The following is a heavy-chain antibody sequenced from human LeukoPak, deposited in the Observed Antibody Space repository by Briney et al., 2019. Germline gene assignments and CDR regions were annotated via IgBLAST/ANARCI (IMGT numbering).Heavy chain of an antibody. J-gene: IGHJ1*01. D-gene: IGHD3-16*01. CDR2: ISPSGGIT. Sequence: GGSLRLSCAASGFTFSSHGMNWVRQAPGKGLEWVSGISPSGGITYYTDSVKGRFTISRDNSKNTQSPQMNSLRAEDTAVYYCAKDDDWGRYKHWGQGTLVTVSS. CDR3: AKDDDWGRYKH. V-gene: IGHV3-23*01. CDR1: GFTFSSHG.